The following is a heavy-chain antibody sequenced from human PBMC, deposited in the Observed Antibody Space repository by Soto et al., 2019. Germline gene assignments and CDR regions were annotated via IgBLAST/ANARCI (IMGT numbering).Heavy chain of an antibody. Sequence: SETLSLTCSVSGGTIGDYSWNWIRQPPGKGLEWIGYIFYRGETKYNPSHYLWSRVNISTDTSKNQVSLTLTSVNDADTAVYYCARGSNSHFDGHIVRGQGNMVAVSS. V-gene: IGHV4-59*13. CDR2: IFYRGET. CDR1: GGTIGDYS. J-gene: IGHJ4*02. CDR3: ARGSNSHFDGHIV. D-gene: IGHD1-26*01.